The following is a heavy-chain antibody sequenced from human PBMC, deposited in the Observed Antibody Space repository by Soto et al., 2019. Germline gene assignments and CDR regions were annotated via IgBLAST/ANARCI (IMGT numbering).Heavy chain of an antibody. CDR1: GYTFTGYY. J-gene: IGHJ4*02. D-gene: IGHD3-16*01. CDR2: INPNSGAT. Sequence: GASVKVSCKASGYTFTGYYIHWVRQAPGQGLEWVGWINPNSGATTYTQKFQGRVTMTRDTSIITAHMELSRLRSDDTAMYYCARDMVSTIGEFDYWGQGTLVTVSS. V-gene: IGHV1-2*02. CDR3: ARDMVSTIGEFDY.